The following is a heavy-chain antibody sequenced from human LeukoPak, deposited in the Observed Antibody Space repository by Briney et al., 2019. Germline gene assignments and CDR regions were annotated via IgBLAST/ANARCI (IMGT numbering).Heavy chain of an antibody. D-gene: IGHD3-22*01. CDR2: ISGSGGST. J-gene: IGHJ4*02. CDR1: GFTFSSYA. CDR3: ASNYYDSSGYRGEVY. V-gene: IGHV3-23*01. Sequence: GGSLRLSCAASGFTFSSYAMSWVRQAPGKGLEWVSAISGSGGSTYYADSVKGRFTISRDNSKNTLYLQMNSLRAEDTAVYYCASNYYDSSGYRGEVYWGQGTLVTVSS.